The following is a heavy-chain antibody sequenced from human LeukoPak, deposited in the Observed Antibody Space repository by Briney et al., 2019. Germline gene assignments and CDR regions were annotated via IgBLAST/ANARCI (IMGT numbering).Heavy chain of an antibody. D-gene: IGHD6-6*01. CDR1: RFTFGDYA. V-gene: IGHV3-49*03. Sequence: GGSLRLSCTASRFTFGDYAMSWFRQAPGKGLEWVGFIRSKAYGGTTEYAASVKGRFTISRDDSKSIAYLQMSSLKTEDTAVYYCRSRSSSGDIWGKGTMVTVFS. CDR2: IRSKAYGGTT. J-gene: IGHJ3*02. CDR3: RSRSSSGDI.